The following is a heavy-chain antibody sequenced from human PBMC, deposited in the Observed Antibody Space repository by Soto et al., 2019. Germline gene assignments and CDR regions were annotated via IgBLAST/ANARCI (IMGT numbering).Heavy chain of an antibody. D-gene: IGHD2-8*02. Sequence: PGGSLRLSCAASGFTCSTYSMSWVRQAPGKGLEWVANIRQDGSEKNYVDSVEGRFTISRDNARNSLYLQMNSLRVEDTAVYYCARGIPPWYNCFDPWGQGILVTVSS. CDR1: GFTCSTYS. CDR2: IRQDGSEK. V-gene: IGHV3-7*01. CDR3: ARGIPPWYNCFDP. J-gene: IGHJ5*02.